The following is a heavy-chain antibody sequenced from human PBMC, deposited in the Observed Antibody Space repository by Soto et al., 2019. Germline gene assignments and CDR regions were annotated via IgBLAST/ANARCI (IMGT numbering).Heavy chain of an antibody. Sequence: ASVKVSCKASGYTFTGYYMHWVRQAPGQGLEWMGWINPNSGGKNYAQKFQGWVTMTRDTSISTAYMEPSRLRSDETAVYYCEREGHSSGWNGIGNTWFDTWGQGTMVTVSS. J-gene: IGHJ5*02. CDR3: EREGHSSGWNGIGNTWFDT. D-gene: IGHD6-19*01. CDR1: GYTFTGYY. V-gene: IGHV1-2*04. CDR2: INPNSGGK.